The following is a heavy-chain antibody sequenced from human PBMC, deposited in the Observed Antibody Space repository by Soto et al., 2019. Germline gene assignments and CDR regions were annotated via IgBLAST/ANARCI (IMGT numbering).Heavy chain of an antibody. Sequence: PGESLKIFCKGPGYSFTSYWIGWVRQMPGKGLEWMEIIYPGDSDTRYSPSFQGQVTISADKSISTAYLQWSSLKASDTAMYYCASARAAAGSYYYYGMDVWGQGTTVTVSS. D-gene: IGHD6-13*01. CDR2: IYPGDSDT. J-gene: IGHJ6*02. V-gene: IGHV5-51*01. CDR3: ASARAAAGSYYYYGMDV. CDR1: GYSFTSYW.